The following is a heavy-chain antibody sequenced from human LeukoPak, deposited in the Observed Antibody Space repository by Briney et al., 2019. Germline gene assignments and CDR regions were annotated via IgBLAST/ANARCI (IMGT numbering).Heavy chain of an antibody. J-gene: IGHJ6*03. CDR3: ARGGGITMVRGYESYMDV. CDR2: IYPSGTT. V-gene: IGHV4-38-2*02. Sequence: PSETLSLTCTVSGYSISSGYYWGWIRQPPGTGLEWIGNIYPSGTTYYNPSLKSRVTISVDTSKNQFSLKLSSVTAADTAVYYCARGGGITMVRGYESYMDVWGKGTTVTISS. CDR1: GYSISSGYY. D-gene: IGHD3-10*01.